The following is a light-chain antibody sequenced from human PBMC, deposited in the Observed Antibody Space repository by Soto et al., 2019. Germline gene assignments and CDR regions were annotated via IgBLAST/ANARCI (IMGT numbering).Light chain of an antibody. V-gene: IGKV3-20*01. CDR3: QQYGSSLFT. CDR2: GAS. Sequence: DIVLTQSPGTLSLSPGERATLSCRASQSVSSTDLAWYQQKPGQAPRLLIYGASSRATGIPDRFSGSGSGTDFTLTISRLEPEDYAVYYCQQYGSSLFTFGPGTTVDVK. CDR1: QSVSSTD. J-gene: IGKJ3*01.